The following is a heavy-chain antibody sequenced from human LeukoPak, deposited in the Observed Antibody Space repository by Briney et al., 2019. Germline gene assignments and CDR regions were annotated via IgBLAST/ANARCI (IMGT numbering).Heavy chain of an antibody. D-gene: IGHD3-10*01. CDR3: ARGSLDSGSYYAGY. Sequence: GASVKVSCKASGYTFTSYDINWVRQATGQGLEWMGWMNPNSGNTGYAQKFQGRVTMTRNTSISTAYMELSSLRAEDTAVYYCARGSLDSGSYYAGYWGQGTLVTVSS. CDR2: MNPNSGNT. CDR1: GYTFTSYD. J-gene: IGHJ4*02. V-gene: IGHV1-8*01.